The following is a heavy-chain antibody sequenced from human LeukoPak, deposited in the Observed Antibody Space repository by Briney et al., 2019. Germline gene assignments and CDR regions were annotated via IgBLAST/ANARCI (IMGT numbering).Heavy chain of an antibody. CDR3: AGDRDVLPWFGNPGGDY. CDR2: ISAYNGNT. V-gene: IGHV1-18*01. D-gene: IGHD3-10*01. Sequence: GSVKVSCKASGYTFTSYGISWVRQAPGQGLEWMGWISAYNGNTNYAQKLQGRVTMTTDTSTSTAYMELRSLRSDDTAVYYCAGDRDVLPWFGNPGGDYWGQGTLVTVSS. CDR1: GYTFTSYG. J-gene: IGHJ4*02.